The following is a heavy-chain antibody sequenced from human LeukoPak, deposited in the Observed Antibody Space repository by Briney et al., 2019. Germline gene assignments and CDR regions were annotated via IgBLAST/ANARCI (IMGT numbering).Heavy chain of an antibody. J-gene: IGHJ4*02. D-gene: IGHD3-10*01. V-gene: IGHV4-59*12. CDR3: YLMVRGVDFDY. Sequence: PSETLSLTCTVSGGSISSYYWSWIRQPPGKGLEWIGYIYYSGSTNYNPSLMSRVTISVDTSKNQFSLKLSSVTAADTAVYYCYLMVRGVDFDYWGQGTLVTVSS. CDR2: IYYSGST. CDR1: GGSISSYY.